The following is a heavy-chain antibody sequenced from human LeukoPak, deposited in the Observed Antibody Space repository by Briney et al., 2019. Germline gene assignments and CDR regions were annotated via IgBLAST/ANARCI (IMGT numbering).Heavy chain of an antibody. D-gene: IGHD3-9*01. V-gene: IGHV4-59*08. Sequence: SETLSLTCTVSGGSISSYYWSWIRQPPGKGLEWMGYIYYSGGTNYNPSLRSRVTISVDTSKNQFSLRLTSVTAADTAVYYCARLRDDILTGYHFDYWGQGTLVTVSS. CDR2: IYYSGGT. J-gene: IGHJ4*02. CDR3: ARLRDDILTGYHFDY. CDR1: GGSISSYY.